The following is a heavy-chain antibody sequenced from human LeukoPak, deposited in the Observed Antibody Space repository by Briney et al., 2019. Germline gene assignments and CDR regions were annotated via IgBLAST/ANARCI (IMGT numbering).Heavy chain of an antibody. CDR1: GYTFTGYY. V-gene: IGHV1-2*02. CDR2: INPNSGGT. D-gene: IGHD3-22*01. Sequence: GASVKVSCKASGYTFTGYYMHWVRQAPGQGLEWMGWINPNSGGTNYAQKFQGRVTMTRDTSISTAYMELSRLRSDDTAVYYCARIRTDSSGHLRVDYWGQGTLVTVSS. CDR3: ARIRTDSSGHLRVDY. J-gene: IGHJ4*02.